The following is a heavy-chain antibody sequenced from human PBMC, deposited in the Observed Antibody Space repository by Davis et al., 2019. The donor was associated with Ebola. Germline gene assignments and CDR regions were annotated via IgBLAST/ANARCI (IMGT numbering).Heavy chain of an antibody. CDR1: GFTFSSYW. CDR3: AREDQARYDYSNLAGGNWFDP. Sequence: HTGGSLRLSCATSGFTFSSYWMKWVRQAPGKGLEWVSRINSDGSSTSYADSVKGRFTISRDNAKNTLYLQMNSLRAEDTAVYYCAREDQARYDYSNLAGGNWFDPWGQGTLVTVSS. V-gene: IGHV3-74*01. J-gene: IGHJ5*02. CDR2: INSDGSST. D-gene: IGHD4-11*01.